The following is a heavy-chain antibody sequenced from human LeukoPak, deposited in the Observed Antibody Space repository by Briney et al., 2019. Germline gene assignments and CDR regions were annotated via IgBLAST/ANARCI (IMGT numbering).Heavy chain of an antibody. CDR1: GYSISSGYY. Sequence: SETLSLTCAVSGYSISSGYYWGWIRQPPGKGLEWIGSIYHSGSTYYNPSLKSRVTISVDTSKNQFSLKLSSVTAADTAVYYCARLFFSWYFDYWGQGTLVTGSS. V-gene: IGHV4-38-2*01. CDR3: ARLFFSWYFDY. CDR2: IYHSGST. J-gene: IGHJ4*02. D-gene: IGHD6-13*01.